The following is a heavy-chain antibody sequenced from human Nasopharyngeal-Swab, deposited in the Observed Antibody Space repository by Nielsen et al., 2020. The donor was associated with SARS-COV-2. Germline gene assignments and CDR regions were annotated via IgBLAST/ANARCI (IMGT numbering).Heavy chain of an antibody. V-gene: IGHV3-23*01. Sequence: GESLKISCAASGFNFRNFAMSWVRQAPGKGLEWVSGIIENGADTYYADSVKGRFTISRDNAKNSLYLQMNSLRAEDTAVYYCARRQYGDYYYYYGMDVWGQGTTVTVSS. J-gene: IGHJ6*02. D-gene: IGHD4-17*01. CDR1: GFNFRNFA. CDR3: ARRQYGDYYYYYGMDV. CDR2: IIENGADT.